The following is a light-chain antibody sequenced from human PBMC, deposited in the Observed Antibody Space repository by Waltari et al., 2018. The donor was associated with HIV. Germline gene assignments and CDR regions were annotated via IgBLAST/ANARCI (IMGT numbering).Light chain of an antibody. CDR2: AAT. Sequence: ATRMTQSPPSISASTGDRVTITCRASQDISTYVAWYQQKPGKAPKLLIFAATTLQSGVPSRFNGSGSGTHFSLNINCLQSEDFATYYCQQYNIRPRGNTFGQGTKLQIK. V-gene: IGKV1-8*01. CDR3: QQYNIRPRGNT. CDR1: QDISTY. J-gene: IGKJ2*01.